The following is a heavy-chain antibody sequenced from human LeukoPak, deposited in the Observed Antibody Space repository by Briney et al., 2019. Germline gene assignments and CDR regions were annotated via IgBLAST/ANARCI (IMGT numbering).Heavy chain of an antibody. D-gene: IGHD3-22*01. CDR1: GYTFTSYA. Sequence: ASVKVSCKASGYTFTSYAMNWVRQAPGQGLEWMGWINTNTGNPTYAQGFTGRFVFSLDTSVSTAYLQISSLKAEDTAVYYCARAVYYYDSSGYYSSGSAYYYMDVWGKGTTVTISS. CDR3: ARAVYYYDSSGYYSSGSAYYYMDV. V-gene: IGHV7-4-1*02. CDR2: INTNTGNP. J-gene: IGHJ6*03.